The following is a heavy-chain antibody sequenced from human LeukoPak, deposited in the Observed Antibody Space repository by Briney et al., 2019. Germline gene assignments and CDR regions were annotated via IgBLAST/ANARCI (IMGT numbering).Heavy chain of an antibody. D-gene: IGHD3-22*01. Sequence: PSETLSLTCAVYGGSFSGYYWSWIRQPPGKGLEWIGEINHSGSTNYNPSLKSRVTISVDTSKNQFSLKLSSVTAADTAVYYCARRKRLGYYDSSGYCGYWGQGTLVTVSS. CDR1: GGSFSGYY. J-gene: IGHJ4*02. V-gene: IGHV4-34*01. CDR3: ARRKRLGYYDSSGYCGY. CDR2: INHSGST.